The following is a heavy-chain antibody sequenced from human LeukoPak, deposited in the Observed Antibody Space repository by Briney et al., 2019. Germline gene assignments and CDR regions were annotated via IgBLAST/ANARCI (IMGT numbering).Heavy chain of an antibody. D-gene: IGHD6-19*01. Sequence: GGSLRLSCSASRFTFSSYAMSWVRQAPGKGLEWVSAISGSGGSTYYADSVKGRFTISRDNSKNTLYLQMNSLRAEDTAVYYCAKADTGSSGWYSRAWFFDYWGQGTLVTVSS. CDR1: RFTFSSYA. CDR2: ISGSGGST. J-gene: IGHJ4*02. CDR3: AKADTGSSGWYSRAWFFDY. V-gene: IGHV3-23*01.